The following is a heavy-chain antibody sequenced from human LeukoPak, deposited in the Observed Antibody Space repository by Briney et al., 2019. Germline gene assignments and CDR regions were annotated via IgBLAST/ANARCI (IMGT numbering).Heavy chain of an antibody. D-gene: IGHD6-19*01. J-gene: IGHJ4*02. CDR1: GGSITNYY. V-gene: IGHV4-59*08. Sequence: SETLSLTCTVSGGSITNYYWTWIRQPPGKGLEWIGYIHYSGSTNYNPSLKSRVTISVDTSKNQFSLKLSSVTAADTAVYYCARRKPISSGWYFDYWGQGTLVTVSS. CDR3: ARRKPISSGWYFDY. CDR2: IHYSGST.